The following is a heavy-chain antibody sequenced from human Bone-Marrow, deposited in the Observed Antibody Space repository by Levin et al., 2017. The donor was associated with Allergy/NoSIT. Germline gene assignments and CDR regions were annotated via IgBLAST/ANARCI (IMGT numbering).Heavy chain of an antibody. CDR2: IYYSGTT. V-gene: IGHV4-39*07. D-gene: IGHD2-8*01. CDR1: GGSISSSSNY. Sequence: GSLRLSCTVSGGSISSSSNYWGWIRQPPGKGLEWIGCIYYSGTTYYNPSLKSRVTLSVDTSKNQFSLKLSSVTAADTAVYYCARGGVGYCTNGVCYAHDYWGQGTLVTVSS. J-gene: IGHJ4*02. CDR3: ARGGVGYCTNGVCYAHDY.